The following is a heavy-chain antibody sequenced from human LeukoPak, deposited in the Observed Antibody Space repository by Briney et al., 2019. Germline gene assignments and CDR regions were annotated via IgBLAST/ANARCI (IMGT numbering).Heavy chain of an antibody. CDR3: TKDFRGSGYFFDY. J-gene: IGHJ4*02. CDR1: GFTFNNHA. Sequence: PGGSLRLSCVVSGFTFNNHAMSWVRQAPGKGLEWVSAISGSGDNTFYAGSVRGRFTISRDSSKNTLYLQMDSLRAEDTAIYYCTKDFRGSGYFFDYWGQGTPVTVSS. D-gene: IGHD3-10*01. CDR2: ISGSGDNT. V-gene: IGHV3-23*01.